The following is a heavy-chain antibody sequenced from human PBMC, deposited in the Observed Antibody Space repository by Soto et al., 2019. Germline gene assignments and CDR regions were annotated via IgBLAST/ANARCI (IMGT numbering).Heavy chain of an antibody. CDR2: IHPAGINT. J-gene: IGHJ5*02. Sequence: QVQLVQSGAEVQKPGASVKISCKAFGYSVISHYMHWVRQAPGQGLEWMGTIHPAGINTAYAQKFHGRVTMTTDTSTSPVYMELTSLTSEYTAVYYCARDTSCKDLVWWFDHRGQVTLVAVAS. CDR3: ARDTSCKDLVWWFDH. CDR1: GYSVISHY. D-gene: IGHD2-2*01. V-gene: IGHV1-46*03.